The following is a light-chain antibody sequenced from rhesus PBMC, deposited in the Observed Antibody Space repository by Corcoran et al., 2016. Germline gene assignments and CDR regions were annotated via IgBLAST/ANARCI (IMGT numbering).Light chain of an antibody. V-gene: IGKV1S6*01. J-gene: IGKJ2*01. Sequence: DIQMTQSPSSLSASVGDTVTITCRASQAISNWLAWYRQKPGKSPELLIFRASNVISGVPSRFSGIGSWTDFALTISTLQSEDFATYYCQQYFTKPYMFGQGTKMEIK. CDR3: QQYFTKPYM. CDR2: RAS. CDR1: QAISNW.